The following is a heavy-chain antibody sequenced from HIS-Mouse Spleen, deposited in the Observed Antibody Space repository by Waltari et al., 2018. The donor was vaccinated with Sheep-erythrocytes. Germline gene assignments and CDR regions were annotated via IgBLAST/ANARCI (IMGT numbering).Heavy chain of an antibody. J-gene: IGHJ3*02. CDR2: ISSSRSYI. CDR1: GFTFSSYS. Sequence: EVQLVESGGGLVKPGGSLRLSCAASGFTFSSYSMNWVRQAPGKGREWDSSISSSRSYIYYAASGKGRFTISRDNAKNSLYLQMNSLRAEDTAVYYCARDSTSDAFDIWGQGTMVTVSS. D-gene: IGHD6-6*01. V-gene: IGHV3-21*01. CDR3: ARDSTSDAFDI.